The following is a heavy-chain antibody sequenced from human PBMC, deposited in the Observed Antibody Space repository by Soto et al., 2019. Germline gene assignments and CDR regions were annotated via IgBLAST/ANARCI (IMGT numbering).Heavy chain of an antibody. CDR1: GGSFSGYY. J-gene: IGHJ5*02. Sequence: SETLSLTCAVYGGSFSGYYWSWIRQPPGKGLEWIGYIYYSGSTYYNPSLKSRVTISVDTSKNQFSLKLSSVTAADTAVYYCARPPTPWGQGTLVTVSS. CDR2: IYYSGST. CDR3: ARPPTP. V-gene: IGHV4-59*06.